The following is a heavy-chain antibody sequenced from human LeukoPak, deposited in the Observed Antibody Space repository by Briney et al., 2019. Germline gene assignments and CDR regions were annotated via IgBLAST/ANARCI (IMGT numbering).Heavy chain of an antibody. J-gene: IGHJ4*02. CDR2: ISAYNGNT. CDR1: GYTFTSYA. CDR3: ARDPSGNWNRTPFDY. V-gene: IGHV1-18*04. D-gene: IGHD1-1*01. Sequence: ASVKVSYKASGYTFTSYAISWVRQAPGQGLEWMGWISAYNGNTNYAQKLQGRVTMTTDTSTSTAYMELRSLRSDDTAVYYCARDPSGNWNRTPFDYWSQGTLVTVSS.